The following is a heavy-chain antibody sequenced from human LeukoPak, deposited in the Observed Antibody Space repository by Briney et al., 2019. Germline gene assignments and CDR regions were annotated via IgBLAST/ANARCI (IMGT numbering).Heavy chain of an antibody. CDR3: ARAFTANWYNWFDP. CDR2: IKQDGSGQ. D-gene: IGHD1-1*01. Sequence: PGGSLRLSCAASGFIVSASYMSWVRQAPGKGLEWVASIKQDGSGQNYVDSMEGRFIISRDNAKNSLYLEMNSLRTEDTALYYCARAFTANWYNWFDPWGQGTPVTVSS. V-gene: IGHV3-7*01. J-gene: IGHJ5*02. CDR1: GFIVSASY.